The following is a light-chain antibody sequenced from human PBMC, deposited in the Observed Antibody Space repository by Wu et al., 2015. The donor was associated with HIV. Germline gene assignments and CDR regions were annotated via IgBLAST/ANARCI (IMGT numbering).Light chain of an antibody. J-gene: IGKJ5*01. CDR2: DAS. V-gene: IGKV1-13*02. CDR1: QNIFTY. Sequence: IQLTQSLSSLSASIGDRVNISCRASQNIFTYLAWYQQTPGKAPRVLIYDASTLQSGVSSRFSGSGSGADFTPTISGLQREDFAIYFCQQLNSFPLTFGQGSRLEI. CDR3: QQLNSFPLT.